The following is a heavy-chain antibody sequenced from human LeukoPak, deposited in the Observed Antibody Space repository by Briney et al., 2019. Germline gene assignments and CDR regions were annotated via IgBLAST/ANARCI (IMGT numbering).Heavy chain of an antibody. CDR3: ARDNGLTFGEFNAFDI. D-gene: IGHD3-10*01. V-gene: IGHV3-21*01. CDR2: ISSSSGYI. CDR1: GFTFSSYT. Sequence: PGGSLRLSCAASGFTFSSYTMNWVRQAPGKGLEWVSSISSSSGYIYYADSVKGRFTISRGDAKNSLYLQMNSLRAEDTAVYYCARDNGLTFGEFNAFDIWGQGTMVTVSS. J-gene: IGHJ3*02.